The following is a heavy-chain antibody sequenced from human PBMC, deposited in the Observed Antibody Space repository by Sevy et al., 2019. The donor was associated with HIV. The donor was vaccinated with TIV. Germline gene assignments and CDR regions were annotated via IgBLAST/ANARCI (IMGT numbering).Heavy chain of an antibody. Sequence: GGSLRLSCAASGFTFSHYALHWVRQAPGKGLEWVAIMSYVGNSENYADSVKGRFTISRDNSKNALYLQMNSLRAEDTAVYYCARLSSCGGDCYYFDCWGQGTLVTVSS. CDR1: GFTFSHYA. CDR2: MSYVGNSE. CDR3: ARLSSCGGDCYYFDC. J-gene: IGHJ4*02. D-gene: IGHD2-21*02. V-gene: IGHV3-30*04.